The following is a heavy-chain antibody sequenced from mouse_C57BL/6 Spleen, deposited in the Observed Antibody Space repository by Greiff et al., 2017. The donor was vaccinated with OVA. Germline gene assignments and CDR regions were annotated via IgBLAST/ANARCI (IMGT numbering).Heavy chain of an antibody. CDR2: IYPGDGDT. D-gene: IGHD2-4*01. CDR3: ARMGLRRVYFDY. Sequence: QVQLQQSGAELVKPGASVKISCKASGYAFSSYWMNWVKQRPGKGLEWIGQIYPGDGDTNYNGKFKGKATLTADKSSSTAYMQLSSLTSEDSAVYFCARMGLRRVYFDYWGQGTTLTVSS. V-gene: IGHV1-80*01. J-gene: IGHJ2*01. CDR1: GYAFSSYW.